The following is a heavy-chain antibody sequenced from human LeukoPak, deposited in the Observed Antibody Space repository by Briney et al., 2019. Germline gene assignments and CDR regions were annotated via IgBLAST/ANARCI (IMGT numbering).Heavy chain of an antibody. CDR3: ARDYSCSHITENSFDY. V-gene: IGHV1-46*01. CDR1: GYTFTSHY. CDR2: INPSGGST. J-gene: IGHJ4*02. Sequence: GASVKVSCKASGYTFTSHYMHWVRQAPGQGLEWMGIINPSGGSTSYAQKFQGRVTMTRDTSTSTVYMELSSLRSEDTAVYYCARDYSCSHITENSFDYWGQGTLVTVSS. D-gene: IGHD6-13*01.